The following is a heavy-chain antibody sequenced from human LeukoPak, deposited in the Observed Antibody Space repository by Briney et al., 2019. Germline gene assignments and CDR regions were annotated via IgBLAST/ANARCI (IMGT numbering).Heavy chain of an antibody. CDR2: IKQDGSEK. CDR1: GFTFSSYA. Sequence: GGSLRLSCAASGFTFSSYAMSWVRQAPGKGLEWVANIKQDGSEKYYVDSVKGRFTISRDNAKNSLYLQMNSLRAEDTAVYYCARDTSSWYDLHDAFDIWGQGTMVTVSS. CDR3: ARDTSSWYDLHDAFDI. J-gene: IGHJ3*02. V-gene: IGHV3-7*01. D-gene: IGHD6-13*01.